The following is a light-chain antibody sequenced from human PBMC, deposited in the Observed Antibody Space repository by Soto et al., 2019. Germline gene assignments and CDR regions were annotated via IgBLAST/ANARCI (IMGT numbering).Light chain of an antibody. CDR3: QQYASSPPYT. V-gene: IGKV3-20*01. CDR1: QSVSGNY. Sequence: EIVLTQSPGTLSLSPGERATLSCRASQSVSGNYLAWYQQKPGQSPRLLIYGSSDRATGIPDRFSGSGSGTDFTLTITRVEPEDFAVYCCQQYASSPPYTFGQGTKLEIK. J-gene: IGKJ2*01. CDR2: GSS.